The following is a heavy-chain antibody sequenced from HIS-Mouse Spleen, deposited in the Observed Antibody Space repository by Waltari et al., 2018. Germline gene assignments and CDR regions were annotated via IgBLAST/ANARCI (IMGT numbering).Heavy chain of an antibody. V-gene: IGHV3-30*04. CDR2: ISYDGSNK. CDR3: ARRYSGYDLGY. J-gene: IGHJ4*02. CDR1: GFTFRRYA. D-gene: IGHD5-12*01. Sequence: QVQLVESGGGVVQPGMSLRLSCAASGFTFRRYALHWVRQAPGKGLEWVAVISYDGSNKYYADSVKGRFTISRDNSKNTLYLQMNSLRAEDTAVYYCARRYSGYDLGYWGQGTLVTVSS.